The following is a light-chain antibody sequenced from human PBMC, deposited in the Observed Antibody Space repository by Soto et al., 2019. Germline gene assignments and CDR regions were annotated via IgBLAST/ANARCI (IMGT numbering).Light chain of an antibody. J-gene: IGKJ1*01. CDR3: LQDYNYPRT. V-gene: IGKV1-6*01. Sequence: AIQMTQSPSSLSASIGDRVTITCRTSQDIRNELGWYQQKPGKAPKLLISAASSLQGGVPSRFSGSGSDTDFTLTISSLRPEDFATYFCLQDYNYPRTFGQGTKVEIK. CDR2: AAS. CDR1: QDIRNE.